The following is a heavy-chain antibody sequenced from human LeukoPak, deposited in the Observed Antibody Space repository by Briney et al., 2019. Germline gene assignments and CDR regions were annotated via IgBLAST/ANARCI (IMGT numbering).Heavy chain of an antibody. CDR1: GGSISSYY. V-gene: IGHV4-4*07. CDR2: IYTSGST. Sequence: PSGTLSLTCTVSGGSISSYYWSWIRQPAGKGLEWIGRIYTSGSTNYNPSLKSRVTMSVDTSKNQFSLKLSSVTAADTAVYYCASSELRYFDWYHYYFDYWGQGTLVTVSS. CDR3: ASSELRYFDWYHYYFDY. D-gene: IGHD3-9*01. J-gene: IGHJ4*02.